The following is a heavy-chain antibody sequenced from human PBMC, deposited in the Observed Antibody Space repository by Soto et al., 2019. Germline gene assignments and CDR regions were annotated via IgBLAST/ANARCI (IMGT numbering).Heavy chain of an antibody. J-gene: IGHJ4*02. CDR2: IIPIFGTA. CDR3: ARGELGSYYDSRRYPLAF. Sequence: SVKVSCKASGGTFSSYAISWVRQAPGQGLEWMGGIIPIFGTANYAQKFQGRVTITADESTSTAYMELSSLRSEDTAVYYCARGELGSYYDSRRYPLAFWSQGTPVIVSS. D-gene: IGHD3-22*01. CDR1: GGTFSSYA. V-gene: IGHV1-69*13.